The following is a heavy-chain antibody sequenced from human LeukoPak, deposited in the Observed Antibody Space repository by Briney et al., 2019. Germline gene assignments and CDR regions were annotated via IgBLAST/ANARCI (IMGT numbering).Heavy chain of an antibody. CDR2: INHSGST. Sequence: SETLSLTCAVYGESFSGYYWSWIRQPPGKGLEWIGEINHSGSTNYNPSLKSRVTISVDTSKNQFSLKLSSVTAADTAVYYCARRGATSSGRWFDPWGQGTLVTVSS. V-gene: IGHV4-34*01. D-gene: IGHD5-12*01. CDR3: ARRGATSSGRWFDP. J-gene: IGHJ5*02. CDR1: GESFSGYY.